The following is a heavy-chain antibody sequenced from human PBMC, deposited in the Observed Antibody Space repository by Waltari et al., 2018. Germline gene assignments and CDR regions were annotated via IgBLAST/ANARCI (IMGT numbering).Heavy chain of an antibody. V-gene: IGHV4-38-2*02. CDR2: IYHSGNT. D-gene: IGHD6-13*01. CDR3: ARAPMSGAATGTFDF. CDR1: GYSITSGYY. Sequence: QVQLQELGPGLVKPSETLSLTCTVSGYSITSGYYWGCIRQPPGKGLEWIGSIYHSGNTYYNPSLKGRLTISVDTSKNQFSLRLSSVTAADTAVYYCARAPMSGAATGTFDFWGLGSLVTVSP. J-gene: IGHJ4*02.